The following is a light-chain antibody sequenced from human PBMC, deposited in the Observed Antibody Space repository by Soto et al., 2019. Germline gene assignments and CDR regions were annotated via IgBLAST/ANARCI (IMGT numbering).Light chain of an antibody. CDR3: CSYADKRHYV. CDR2: EAT. CDR1: SSDIGKYNL. V-gene: IGLV2-23*01. J-gene: IGLJ1*01. Sequence: QSVLTQPASVSGSPGQSITISCPGTSSDIGKYNLVSWYQQHPNKPPKLIIYEATKRPSGISNRFSGSKSGNTASLTISGLQADDEADYYCCSYADKRHYVFGTGTKVTVL.